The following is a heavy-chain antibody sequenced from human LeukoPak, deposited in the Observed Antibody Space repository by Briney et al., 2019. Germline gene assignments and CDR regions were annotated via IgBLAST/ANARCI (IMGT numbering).Heavy chain of an antibody. D-gene: IGHD4-17*01. CDR1: GGTFSSYA. V-gene: IGHV1-69*13. Sequence: SVKVSCKASGGTFSSYAISWVRQAPGQGLEWMGGIIPIFGTANYAQKFQGRVTITADESTSTAYMELSSLRSEDTAVYYRARDPIRGDYVLNRNWFDPWGQGTLVTVSS. CDR3: ARDPIRGDYVLNRNWFDP. J-gene: IGHJ5*02. CDR2: IIPIFGTA.